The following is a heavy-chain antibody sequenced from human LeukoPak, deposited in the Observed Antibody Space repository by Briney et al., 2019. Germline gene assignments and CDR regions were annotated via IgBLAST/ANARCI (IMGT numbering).Heavy chain of an antibody. CDR3: AKETTPLYCSSTSCYVDYYYGMDV. CDR2: ISSSGGST. D-gene: IGHD2-2*01. V-gene: IGHV3-23*01. Sequence: GGSLRLSCAASGFTFSSYAMSWVRQAPGKGLDWVSAISSSGGSTYYADSVKGRFTISRDNSKNTLYLQMNSLRAKDTAVYYCAKETTPLYCSSTSCYVDYYYGMDVWGQGTTVTVSS. CDR1: GFTFSSYA. J-gene: IGHJ6*02.